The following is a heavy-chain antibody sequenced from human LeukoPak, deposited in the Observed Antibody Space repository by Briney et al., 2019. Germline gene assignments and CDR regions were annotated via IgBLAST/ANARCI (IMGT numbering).Heavy chain of an antibody. Sequence: EGSLRLSCAASGFTFSSYAMSWVRQAPGKGLEWVGRIKSETDGGTTDYAAPVKGRFTISRDDSKNTLYLQMNSLKTEDTAVYYCTTLRTSIAAPWGQGTMVTVSS. D-gene: IGHD6-6*01. CDR1: GFTFSSYA. CDR2: IKSETDGGTT. J-gene: IGHJ3*01. CDR3: TTLRTSIAAP. V-gene: IGHV3-15*01.